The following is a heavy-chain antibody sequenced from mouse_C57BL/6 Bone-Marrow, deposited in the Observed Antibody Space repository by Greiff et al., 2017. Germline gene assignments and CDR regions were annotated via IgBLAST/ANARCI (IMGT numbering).Heavy chain of an antibody. V-gene: IGHV2-2*01. CDR1: GFSLTSYG. CDR3: ATIYYDYDGWYFDV. J-gene: IGHJ1*03. Sequence: QVQLQQSGPGLVQPSQSLSITCTVSGFSLTSYGVHWVRQSPGKGLEWLGVIWSGGSTDYNAAFISRLSISKDNSKSQVFFKMNSLQADDTAIYYWATIYYDYDGWYFDVGGTGTTVTVSS. CDR2: IWSGGST. D-gene: IGHD2-4*01.